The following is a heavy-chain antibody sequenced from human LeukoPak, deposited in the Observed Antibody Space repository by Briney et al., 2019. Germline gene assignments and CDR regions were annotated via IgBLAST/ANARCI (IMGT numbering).Heavy chain of an antibody. J-gene: IGHJ6*02. D-gene: IGHD1-26*01. CDR1: GYTFTSYY. V-gene: IGHV1-46*01. Sequence: ASVTVSCTASGYTFTSYYMHWVRQAPGQGLEWMGIINPSGGSTSYAQKFQGRVTMTRDTSTSTVYMELSSLRSEDTAVYYCARGSGEVGATYYYYGMDVWGQGATVTVSS. CDR3: ARGSGEVGATYYYYGMDV. CDR2: INPSGGST.